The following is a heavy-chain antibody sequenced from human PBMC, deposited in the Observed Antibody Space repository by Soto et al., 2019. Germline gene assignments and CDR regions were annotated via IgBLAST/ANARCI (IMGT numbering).Heavy chain of an antibody. CDR1: GFTVSSTY. CDR3: ASDRIEAAGTPRFNYYHGMDV. D-gene: IGHD6-13*01. V-gene: IGHV3-53*01. J-gene: IGHJ6*02. Sequence: GGSLRLSCAASGFTVSSTYMTSVRQAPGKSQEWVSVIYGGLTTSYADSVKGRFTTSRDNSKNTLFLQMNSLRAEDTAVYYCASDRIEAAGTPRFNYYHGMDVWGQGTTVTVSS. CDR2: IYGGLTT.